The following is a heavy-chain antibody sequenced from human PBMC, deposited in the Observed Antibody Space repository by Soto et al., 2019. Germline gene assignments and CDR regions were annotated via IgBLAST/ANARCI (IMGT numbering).Heavy chain of an antibody. V-gene: IGHV3-23*01. D-gene: IGHD5-12*01. CDR2: ISGSGGST. Sequence: GGSLRLSCAASGFTFNSYAMNWVRQAPGKGLEWVSAISGSGGSTYYADSVKGRFTISRDSSKNTLYLQMNSLRAEDTAVYFCAKDPPGSGPDFDYWGQGTLVTVSS. CDR1: GFTFNSYA. J-gene: IGHJ4*02. CDR3: AKDPPGSGPDFDY.